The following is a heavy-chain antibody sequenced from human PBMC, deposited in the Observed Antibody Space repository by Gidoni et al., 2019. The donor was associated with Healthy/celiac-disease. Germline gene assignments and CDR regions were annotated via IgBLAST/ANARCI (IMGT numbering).Heavy chain of an antibody. CDR1: GGSFSGYY. V-gene: IGHV4-34*01. CDR2: IKHSGST. D-gene: IGHD2-2*02. J-gene: IGHJ3*02. Sequence: QVQLQQWGAGLLKPSETLSLTCAVYGGSFSGYYWSWIRQPPGKGLEWIGEIKHSGSTNYTPSLKSRVTISVDTSKNQFSLKLSSVTAADTAVYYCARTSRYCSSASCYIRQNAFDIWGQGTMVTVSS. CDR3: ARTSRYCSSASCYIRQNAFDI.